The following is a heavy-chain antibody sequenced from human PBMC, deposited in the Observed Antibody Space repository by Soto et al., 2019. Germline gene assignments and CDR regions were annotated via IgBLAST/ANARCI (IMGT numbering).Heavy chain of an antibody. CDR2: INPNSGGT. J-gene: IGHJ6*03. CDR3: ARSPRDYYYYYMDV. V-gene: IGHV1-2*04. Sequence: ASVKVSCKASGCTFTGYYMHWVRQAPGQGLEWMGWINPNSGGTNYAQKFQGWVTMTRDTSISTAYMELSRLRSDDTAVYYCARSPRDYYYYYMDVWGKGTTVTVSS. CDR1: GCTFTGYY.